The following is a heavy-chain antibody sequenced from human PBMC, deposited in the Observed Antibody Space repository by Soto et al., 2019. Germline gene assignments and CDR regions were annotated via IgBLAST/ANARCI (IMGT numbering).Heavy chain of an antibody. CDR3: ARDTRTYYYGSAPTGYYYGTDV. CDR1: GGTFSSYA. Sequence: SVKVSCKASGGTFSSYAISWVRQAPGQGLEWMGGIIPIFGTANYAQKFQGRVTITADKSTSTAYMELSSLRSEDTAVYYCARDTRTYYYGSAPTGYYYGTDVRGKGTTVTVSS. V-gene: IGHV1-69*06. D-gene: IGHD3-10*01. J-gene: IGHJ6*04. CDR2: IIPIFGTA.